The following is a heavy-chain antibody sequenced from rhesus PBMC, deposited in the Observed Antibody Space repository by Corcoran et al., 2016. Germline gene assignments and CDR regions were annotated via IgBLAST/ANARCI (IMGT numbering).Heavy chain of an antibody. Sequence: QVQLQESGPGLVKPSETLSLTCAVSGGSISSSNWWSWIRQPPGKGLEWIGYISDSSGSTYYNPSLKSRVTISTDTSKNQFSLKLSSVTAADTAVYYCASHHCSGGVCYDYWGQGVLVTVSS. CDR1: GGSISSSNW. J-gene: IGHJ4*01. CDR2: ISDSSGST. CDR3: ASHHCSGGVCYDY. D-gene: IGHD2-39*02. V-gene: IGHV4-65*01.